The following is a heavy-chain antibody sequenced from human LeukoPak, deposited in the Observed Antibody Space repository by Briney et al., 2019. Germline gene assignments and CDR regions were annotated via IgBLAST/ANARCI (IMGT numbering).Heavy chain of an antibody. CDR2: VYYTGST. J-gene: IGHJ4*02. V-gene: IGHV4-61*01. CDR1: DVSISTESYY. Sequence: SETLSLTCAVSDVSISTESYYWGWVRQPPGKGLEWIANVYYTGSTNYNPSLKSRLTISVDTSKNQFSLKLSSVTAADTAVYYCARLRGNYFPDYWGQGTLVTVSS. CDR3: ARLRGNYFPDY. D-gene: IGHD4-11*01.